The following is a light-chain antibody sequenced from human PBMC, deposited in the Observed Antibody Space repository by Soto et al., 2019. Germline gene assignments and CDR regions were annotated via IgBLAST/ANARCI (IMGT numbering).Light chain of an antibody. J-gene: IGKJ1*01. Sequence: EIVLTQSPATLSVSPGERATLSCRASQSVSSTLAWYQQRPGQAPRLLIHGASSRATGIPARFSGSGSGTEFTLTISSLEPEDFAVYYCQQYGSSPRTFGQGTKVDIK. CDR1: QSVSST. CDR2: GAS. CDR3: QQYGSSPRT. V-gene: IGKV3D-15*01.